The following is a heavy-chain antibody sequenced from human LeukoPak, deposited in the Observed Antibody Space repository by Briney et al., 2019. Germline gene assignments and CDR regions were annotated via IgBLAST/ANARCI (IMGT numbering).Heavy chain of an antibody. Sequence: GGSLRLSCAASGVTFSSYSMNWVRQAPGKGLEWVSSISSSSSYIYYADSVKGRFTISRDNAKNTLYLQMNSLRAEDTAVYYCAKDSAVSGSYPDASDIWGQGTMVTVSS. V-gene: IGHV3-21*01. J-gene: IGHJ3*02. CDR2: ISSSSSYI. D-gene: IGHD1-26*01. CDR3: AKDSAVSGSYPDASDI. CDR1: GVTFSSYS.